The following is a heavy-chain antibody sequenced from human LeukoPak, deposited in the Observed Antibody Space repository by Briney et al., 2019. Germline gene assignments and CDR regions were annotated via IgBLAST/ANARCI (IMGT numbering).Heavy chain of an antibody. CDR3: VKWGDYDVLTGYYDPDY. CDR2: ITGSGGGT. D-gene: IGHD3-9*01. Sequence: PGASLRLSCAASGFTFSNYAMSWVRQAPGKGLEWVSAITGSGGGTYYADSVKGRFTISRENSKNTLYLQVNSLRAGDTAVYYCVKWGDYDVLTGYYDPDYWGQGSLVTVSS. J-gene: IGHJ4*02. CDR1: GFTFSNYA. V-gene: IGHV3-23*01.